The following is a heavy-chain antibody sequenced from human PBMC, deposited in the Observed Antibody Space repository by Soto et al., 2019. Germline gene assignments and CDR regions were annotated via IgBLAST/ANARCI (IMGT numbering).Heavy chain of an antibody. D-gene: IGHD6-13*01. CDR1: GYSFTGHY. CDR2: INPNSDVT. V-gene: IGHV1-2*02. J-gene: IGHJ6*02. Sequence: HVQLVQSGAEVKKPGASVKVSCKASGYSFTGHYIHWVRQAPGQGLECMGWINPNSDVTKYPQKFQGRGTMTKDTSSSSAYMVLTRLTSDDTAVYYCARGGIAAPASGEYAMDVWGLGTTVTVSS. CDR3: ARGGIAAPASGEYAMDV.